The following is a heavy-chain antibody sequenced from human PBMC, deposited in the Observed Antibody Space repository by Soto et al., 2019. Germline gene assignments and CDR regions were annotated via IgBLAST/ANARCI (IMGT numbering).Heavy chain of an antibody. CDR3: AADSTLVGATIFDY. V-gene: IGHV1-58*01. CDR2: IVVGSGNT. CDR1: GFTFTSSA. J-gene: IGHJ4*02. D-gene: IGHD1-26*01. Sequence: SVKVSCKASGFTFTSSAVQWVRQARGQRLEWIGWIVVGSGNTNYAQKFQERVTITRDMSTSTAYMELSSLRSEDTAVYYCAADSTLVGATIFDYWGQGTLVTVS.